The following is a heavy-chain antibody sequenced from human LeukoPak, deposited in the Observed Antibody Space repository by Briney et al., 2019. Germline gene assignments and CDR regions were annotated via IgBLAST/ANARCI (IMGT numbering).Heavy chain of an antibody. J-gene: IGHJ3*02. CDR2: INPNSGGT. CDR1: GYTFTGYY. Sequence: ASVKVSCKASGYTFTGYYMHWVRQAPGQGLEWMGWINPNSGGTNYAQKFQGRVTMTRDTSISTAYMELSRLRSDDTAVYYCARERDRRVVAATDYAFDIWGQGTMVTVSS. D-gene: IGHD2-15*01. V-gene: IGHV1-2*02. CDR3: ARERDRRVVAATDYAFDI.